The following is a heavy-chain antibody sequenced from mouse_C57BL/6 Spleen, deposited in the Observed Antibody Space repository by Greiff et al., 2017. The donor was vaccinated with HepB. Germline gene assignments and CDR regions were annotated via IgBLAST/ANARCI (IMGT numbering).Heavy chain of an antibody. V-gene: IGHV14-2*01. Sequence: VQLQQSGAELVKPGASVKLSCTASGFNIKDYYMHWVKQRTEQGLEWIGRIDPEDGETKYAPTFQGKATITADTSSNTAYLQLSSLTSEDTAVYYCARDGSSHLLVWGTGTTVTVSS. CDR1: GFNIKDYY. CDR3: ARDGSSHLLV. CDR2: IDPEDGET. J-gene: IGHJ1*03. D-gene: IGHD1-1*01.